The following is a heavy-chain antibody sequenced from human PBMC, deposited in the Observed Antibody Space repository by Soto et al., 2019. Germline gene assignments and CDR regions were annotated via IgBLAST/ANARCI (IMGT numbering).Heavy chain of an antibody. D-gene: IGHD2-2*01. CDR1: GYSFTSYW. V-gene: IGHV5-10-1*01. CDR2: IEPSDSYT. CDR3: ALSWDCSSTSCYSTYYYYGMDV. J-gene: IGHJ6*02. Sequence: PGESLKISCKGSGYSFTSYWISWVRQMPGKGLEWMGRIEPSDSYTNYSPSFQGHVTISADKSISTAYLQWSSLKASDTAMYYCALSWDCSSTSCYSTYYYYGMDVWGQGTTVTVSS.